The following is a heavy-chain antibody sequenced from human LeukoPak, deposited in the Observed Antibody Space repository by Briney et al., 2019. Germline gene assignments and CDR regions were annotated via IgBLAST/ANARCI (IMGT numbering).Heavy chain of an antibody. CDR1: GGSISSSSYY. Sequence: SETLSLTCTVSGGSISSSSYYWGWIRQPPGKGLEWIGSIYYSGSTYYNPSLKSRITISVDTSKNQFSLKLSSVTAADTAVYYCARDHIPIAAAGRFDYWGQGALVTVSS. CDR2: IYYSGST. V-gene: IGHV4-39*07. J-gene: IGHJ4*02. D-gene: IGHD6-13*01. CDR3: ARDHIPIAAAGRFDY.